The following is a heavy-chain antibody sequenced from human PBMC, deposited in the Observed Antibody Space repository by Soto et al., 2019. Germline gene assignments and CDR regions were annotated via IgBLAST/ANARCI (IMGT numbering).Heavy chain of an antibody. V-gene: IGHV4-30-4*01. CDR2: IYYSGST. CDR3: ARDRRVAAAGLFDY. CDR1: GGSISSGDYY. D-gene: IGHD6-13*01. Sequence: SETLSLTCTVSGGSISSGDYYWSWIRQPPGKGLEWIGYIYYSGSTYYNPSLKSRVTIPVDTSKNQLSLKLSSVTAADTAVYYCARDRRVAAAGLFDYWGQGTLVTVSS. J-gene: IGHJ4*02.